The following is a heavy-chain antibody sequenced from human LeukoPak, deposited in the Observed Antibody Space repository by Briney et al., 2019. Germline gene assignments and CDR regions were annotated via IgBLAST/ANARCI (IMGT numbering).Heavy chain of an antibody. CDR2: INHSGST. Sequence: SETLSLTCAVYGGSFSGYYWSWIRQPPGKGLEWIGEINHSGSTNYNPSLKSRVTISVDTSKNQFSLKLSSVTAADTAVYYCARGIEETKAAVLRWGHYYYYMDVWGKGTTVTVSS. V-gene: IGHV4-34*01. CDR1: GGSFSGYY. CDR3: ARGIEETKAAVLRWGHYYYYMDV. D-gene: IGHD2-2*01. J-gene: IGHJ6*03.